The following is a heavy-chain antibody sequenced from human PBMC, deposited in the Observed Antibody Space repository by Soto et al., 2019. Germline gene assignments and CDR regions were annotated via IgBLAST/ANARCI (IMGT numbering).Heavy chain of an antibody. CDR3: ARANSFYYYGMDV. J-gene: IGHJ6*02. Sequence: SETLSLTCTVSGGSISSGGYYWSWIRHHPGKGLEWIGYIYYSGSTYYNPSLKSRVTISVDTSKNQFSLKLSSVTAADTAVYYCARANSFYYYGMDVWGQGTPVTVSS. V-gene: IGHV4-31*03. CDR2: IYYSGST. CDR1: GGSISSGGYY. D-gene: IGHD4-4*01.